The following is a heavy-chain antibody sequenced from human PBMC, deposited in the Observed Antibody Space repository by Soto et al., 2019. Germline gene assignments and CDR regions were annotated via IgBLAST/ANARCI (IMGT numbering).Heavy chain of an antibody. D-gene: IGHD2-21*01. V-gene: IGHV4-59*01. CDR2: IYYSGST. J-gene: IGHJ4*02. CDR3: ASYRGSGTLDY. CDR1: GGSIRSYC. Sequence: PSETLSLTCTVSGGSIRSYCWSWIRQSPGKELEWIGYIYYSGSTTYNPSLKSRVTISVDTSKNQFSLKLSSVATADTAVYYCASYRGSGTLDYWGQGTLVTVSS.